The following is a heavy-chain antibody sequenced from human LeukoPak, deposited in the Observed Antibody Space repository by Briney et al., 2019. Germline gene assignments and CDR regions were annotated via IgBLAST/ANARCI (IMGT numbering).Heavy chain of an antibody. Sequence: ASVKVSCKASGGAFSSYAISWVRQAPGQGLEWMGRIIPILGIANYAQKFQGRVTMARDMSTSTVYMELSSLRSEDTAVYYCARDRGDGYIDFDYWGQGTLVIVSS. V-gene: IGHV1-69*04. D-gene: IGHD5-24*01. J-gene: IGHJ4*02. CDR2: IIPILGIA. CDR3: ARDRGDGYIDFDY. CDR1: GGAFSSYA.